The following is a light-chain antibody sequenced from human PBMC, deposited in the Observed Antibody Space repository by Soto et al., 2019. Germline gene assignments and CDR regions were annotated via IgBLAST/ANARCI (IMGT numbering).Light chain of an antibody. CDR1: QSVSSSY. J-gene: IGKJ2*01. CDR2: GAS. V-gene: IGKV3-20*01. CDR3: QQYCSLPRARRRPYP. Sequence: EIVLTQSPGTLSLSPGERATLSCRASQSVSSSYLAWYQQKPGQAPRLLIYGASSRATGIPDRFSGSGSVTDFNLTISRLEPENFAVYYCQQYCSLPRARRRPYPFGQGNKLEIK.